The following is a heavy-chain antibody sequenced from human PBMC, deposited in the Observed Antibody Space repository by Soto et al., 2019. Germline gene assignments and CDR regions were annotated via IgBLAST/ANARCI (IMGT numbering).Heavy chain of an antibody. D-gene: IGHD6-19*01. Sequence: PSQTLSLTCAISGDSVSSNSAAWNWIRQSPSRGPEWLGRTYYRSKWHNDFAVSVRSRITIKPDTSKNQFSLQLNSVTPEDTAVYYCAGQHQWLDSWGQGTLVTVSS. J-gene: IGHJ4*02. CDR1: GDSVSSNSAA. CDR2: TYYRSKWHN. CDR3: AGQHQWLDS. V-gene: IGHV6-1*01.